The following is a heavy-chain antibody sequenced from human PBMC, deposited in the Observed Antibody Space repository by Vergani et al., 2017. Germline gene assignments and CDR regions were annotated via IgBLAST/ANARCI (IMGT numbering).Heavy chain of an antibody. D-gene: IGHD1-7*01. CDR2: INHSGST. CDR3: ARLGNYVLYYYYYYMDV. CDR1: GGSFSGYY. Sequence: QVQLQQWGAGLLKPSETLSLTCAVYGGSFSGYYWSWIRQPPGKGLEWIGEINHSGSTNYNPSLKSRVTISVDTSKNQFSLKLSSVTAADTAVYYCARLGNYVLYYYYYYMDVWGKGTTVTVSS. V-gene: IGHV4-34*01. J-gene: IGHJ6*03.